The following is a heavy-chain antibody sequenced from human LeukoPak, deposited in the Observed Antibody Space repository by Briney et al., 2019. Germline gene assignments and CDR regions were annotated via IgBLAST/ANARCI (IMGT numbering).Heavy chain of an antibody. CDR1: GFTFSNFA. J-gene: IGHJ4*02. V-gene: IGHV3-53*01. D-gene: IGHD3-3*01. Sequence: GGSLRLSCAASGFTFSNFAMSWVRQAPGKGLEWVSVIYSGGSTYYADSVKGRFTISRDNSKNTLYLQMNSLRAEDTAVYYCARVGVDYDFWSGYSSSYFDYWGQGTLVTVSS. CDR2: IYSGGST. CDR3: ARVGVDYDFWSGYSSSYFDY.